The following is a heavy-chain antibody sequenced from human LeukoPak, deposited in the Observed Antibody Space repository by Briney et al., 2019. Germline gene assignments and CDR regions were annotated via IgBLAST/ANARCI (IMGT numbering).Heavy chain of an antibody. Sequence: GGSLRLSCAASGFTFSDYYMSWIRQAPGKGLEWVSSISSSSSYIYYADSVKGRFTISRDNAKNSLYLQMNSLRAEDTAVYYCAGADWLHSDAFDIWGQGTMVTVSS. CDR3: AGADWLHSDAFDI. V-gene: IGHV3-11*06. J-gene: IGHJ3*02. CDR2: ISSSSSYI. D-gene: IGHD3-9*01. CDR1: GFTFSDYY.